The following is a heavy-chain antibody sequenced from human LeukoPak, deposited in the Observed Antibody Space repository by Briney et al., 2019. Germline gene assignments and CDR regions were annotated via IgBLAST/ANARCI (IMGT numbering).Heavy chain of an antibody. CDR3: ARDYSSSSYDYYYYMDV. Sequence: PGGSLRLSCAASGFTFSSYSMTWVRQAPGKGLEWVSYISSSSSTIYYADSVKGRFTISRDNAKNSLYLQMNSLRGEDTAVYYCARDYSSSSYDYYYYMDVWGKGTTVTVSS. V-gene: IGHV3-48*01. CDR2: ISSSSSTI. CDR1: GFTFSSYS. D-gene: IGHD6-6*01. J-gene: IGHJ6*03.